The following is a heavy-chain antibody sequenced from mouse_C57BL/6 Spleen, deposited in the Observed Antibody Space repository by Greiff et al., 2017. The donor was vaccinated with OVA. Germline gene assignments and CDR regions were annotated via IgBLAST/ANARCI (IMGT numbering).Heavy chain of an antibody. CDR1: GYTFTSYW. V-gene: IGHV1-52*01. D-gene: IGHD2-4*01. J-gene: IGHJ1*03. Sequence: QVQLKQPGAELVRPGSSVKLSCKASGYTFTSYWMHWVKQRPIQGLEWIGNIDPSDSETHYNQKFKDKATLTVDKSSSTAYMQLSSLTSEDSAVYYCARWDYDYDQEYFDVWGTGTTVTVSS. CDR3: ARWDYDYDQEYFDV. CDR2: IDPSDSET.